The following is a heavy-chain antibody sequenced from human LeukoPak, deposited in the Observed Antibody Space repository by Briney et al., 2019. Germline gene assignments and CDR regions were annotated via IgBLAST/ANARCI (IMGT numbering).Heavy chain of an antibody. CDR2: IYNSGST. J-gene: IGHJ4*02. V-gene: IGHV4-59*11. CDR3: ARGHYYDSSGDY. D-gene: IGHD3-22*01. CDR1: GDSIRSHY. Sequence: SETLSLTCTVSGDSIRSHYWSWIRQPPGKGLEWIGYIYNSGSTNYNPSLKSRVNISVDTSKNQFSLSLSSVTAADTAVYYCARGHYYDSSGDYWGQGTLVTVSS.